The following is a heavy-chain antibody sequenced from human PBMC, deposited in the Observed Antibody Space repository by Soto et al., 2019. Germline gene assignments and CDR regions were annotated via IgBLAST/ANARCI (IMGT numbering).Heavy chain of an antibody. J-gene: IGHJ4*02. Sequence: ASVKVSCKASGYTFTGYGITWVRQAPGQGLEWMGWISGFNGNTNYAQKLQGRVSMTTDTSTSTAYMELRSLGSDDTAVYYCAREILPAAPREFDYWGKGTLVTVSS. D-gene: IGHD2-2*01. V-gene: IGHV1-18*01. CDR1: GYTFTGYG. CDR3: AREILPAAPREFDY. CDR2: ISGFNGNT.